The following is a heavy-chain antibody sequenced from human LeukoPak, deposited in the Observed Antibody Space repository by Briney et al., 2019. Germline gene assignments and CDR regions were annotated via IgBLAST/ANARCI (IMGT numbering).Heavy chain of an antibody. CDR3: ARYTQGVAAPWFDP. CDR1: GGSFSGYY. CDR2: INHSGST. V-gene: IGHV4-34*01. D-gene: IGHD6-6*01. Sequence: SETLSLTCAVYGGSFSGYYWSWIRQPPGKGLEWIGEINHSGSTNYNPSFKSRVTISVDTSKNQFSLKLSSVTAADTAVYYCARYTQGVAAPWFDPWGRGTLVTVSS. J-gene: IGHJ5*02.